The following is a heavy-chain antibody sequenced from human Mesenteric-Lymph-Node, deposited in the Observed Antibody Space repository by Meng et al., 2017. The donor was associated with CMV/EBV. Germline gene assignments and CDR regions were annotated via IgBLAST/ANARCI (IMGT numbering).Heavy chain of an antibody. Sequence: QVQLVQSGAEVKKSGASVVVSCKASGYTFTGFYIHWVRQAPGQGLEWMGRINPKTGGRSYAQNFQGRVTMTRDTSINTAYMEVNRLNSDDTAMYYCARDRDTDWYSPFDYWGPGTLVTVSS. D-gene: IGHD3-9*01. CDR3: ARDRDTDWYSPFDY. CDR2: INPKTGGR. CDR1: GYTFTGFY. J-gene: IGHJ4*02. V-gene: IGHV1-2*06.